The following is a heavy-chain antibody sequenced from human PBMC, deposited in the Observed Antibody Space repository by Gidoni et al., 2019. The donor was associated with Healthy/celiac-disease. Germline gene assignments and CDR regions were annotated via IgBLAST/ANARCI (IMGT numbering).Heavy chain of an antibody. CDR3: AREHDFWSGEWWFDP. CDR1: GGSISSGSYY. CDR2: IYTSGST. V-gene: IGHV4-61*02. Sequence: QVQLQESGPGLVQPSQTLSLTCTVSGGSISSGSYYWSWIRQPAGKGLEWIGRIYTSGSTNYNPSLKSRVTISVDTSKNQFSLKLSSVTAADTAVYYCAREHDFWSGEWWFDPWGQGTLVTVSS. J-gene: IGHJ5*02. D-gene: IGHD3-3*01.